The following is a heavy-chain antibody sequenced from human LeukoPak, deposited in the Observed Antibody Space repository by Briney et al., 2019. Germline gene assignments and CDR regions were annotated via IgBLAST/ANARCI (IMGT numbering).Heavy chain of an antibody. D-gene: IGHD2-15*01. V-gene: IGHV3-48*01. CDR1: RVTLRGYS. Sequence: GCPRLSPAPPRVTLRGYSMNRGRQAPGQGVWWGSDISISSSTIYCADSVKDRSTISRDNAKISLYLQMNSLRAKDMAVYYCAIPNIYCSGDSCYLGHFDDWGQGTLVTVSS. CDR2: ISISSSTI. J-gene: IGHJ4*02. CDR3: AIPNIYCSGDSCYLGHFDD.